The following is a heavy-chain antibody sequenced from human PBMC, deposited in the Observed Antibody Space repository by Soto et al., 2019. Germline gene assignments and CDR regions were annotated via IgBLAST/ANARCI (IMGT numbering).Heavy chain of an antibody. CDR2: ISAYNGNT. J-gene: IGHJ4*02. CDR3: ARDLVGYCSSTSCYVGADY. CDR1: GYTFTSYG. D-gene: IGHD2-2*01. Sequence: ASVKVSCKASGYTFTSYGISWVRQAPGQGLEWMGWISAYNGNTNYAQKLQGRVTMTTDTSTSTAYMELRSLRSDDTAVYYCARDLVGYCSSTSCYVGADYWGQGTLVTVSS. V-gene: IGHV1-18*01.